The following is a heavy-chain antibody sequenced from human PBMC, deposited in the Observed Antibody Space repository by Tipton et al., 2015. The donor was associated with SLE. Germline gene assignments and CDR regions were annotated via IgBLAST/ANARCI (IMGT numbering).Heavy chain of an antibody. Sequence: LRLSCAVYGGSFSGYYWSWIRQPPGKGLEWIGEINHSGSTNYNPPLKSRVTISVDTSKNQFSLKLSSVTAADTAVYYCTLLAADWFDPWGQGTLVTVSS. D-gene: IGHD6-13*01. V-gene: IGHV4-34*01. J-gene: IGHJ5*02. CDR2: INHSGST. CDR3: TLLAADWFDP. CDR1: GGSFSGYY.